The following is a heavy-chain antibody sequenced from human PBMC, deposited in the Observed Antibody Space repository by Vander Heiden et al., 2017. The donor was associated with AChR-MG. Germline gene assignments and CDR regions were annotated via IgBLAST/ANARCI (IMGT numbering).Heavy chain of an antibody. CDR1: GYTFTSYY. Sequence: QVQLVQSGAEVKKPGASVKVSCKASGYTFTSYYMHWVRQAPGQGLEWMGIINPSGGSTSYAQKFQGRVTMTRDTSTSTVYMGLSSLRSEDTAVYYCARGGSGGRDYYGMDVWGQGTTVTVSS. CDR2: INPSGGST. J-gene: IGHJ6*02. D-gene: IGHD2-15*01. V-gene: IGHV1-46*01. CDR3: ARGGSGGRDYYGMDV.